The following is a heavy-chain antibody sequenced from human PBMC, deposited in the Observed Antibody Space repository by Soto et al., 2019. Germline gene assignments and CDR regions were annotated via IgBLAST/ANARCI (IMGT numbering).Heavy chain of an antibody. J-gene: IGHJ4*02. CDR3: ARRYYDSSGYAFDY. V-gene: IGHV1-69*02. CDR2: IIPILGIA. D-gene: IGHD3-22*01. Sequence: QVQLVQCGAEVKKPGSSVKVSCRASGGTFSSCTISWVRQAPGQGVEWMGRIIPILGIANYAQKFQGRVTITADKSTSTAYMELSSLRSEDTAVYYCARRYYDSSGYAFDYWGQGTLVTVSS. CDR1: GGTFSSCT.